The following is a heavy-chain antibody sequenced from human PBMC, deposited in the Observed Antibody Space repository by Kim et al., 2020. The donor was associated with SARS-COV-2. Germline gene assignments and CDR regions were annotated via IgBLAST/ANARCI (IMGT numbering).Heavy chain of an antibody. Sequence: GGSLRLSCAGSGFAFQNFGMQWVRQAPGKGLEWVAIISYDGDDKYYADSIKGRFTISRDNSAKTVSLQMTSLGSEDTAIYYCARYLGGPDYWSQGTLVTVSS. CDR3: ARYLGGPDY. CDR1: GFAFQNFG. D-gene: IGHD2-15*01. V-gene: IGHV3-30*19. CDR2: ISYDGDDK. J-gene: IGHJ4*02.